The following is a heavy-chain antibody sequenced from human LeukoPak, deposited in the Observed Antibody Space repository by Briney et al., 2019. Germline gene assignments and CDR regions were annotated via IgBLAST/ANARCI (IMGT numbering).Heavy chain of an antibody. CDR1: GGSISSSNW. V-gene: IGHV4-4*02. CDR2: IYHSGST. CDR3: ARDQGTIILGYFDY. J-gene: IGHJ4*02. Sequence: PSGTLSLTRAVSGGSISSSNWWSWVRQPPGKGLEWIGEIYHSGSTNYNPSLKSRVTISVDKSKNQFSLKLSSVTAADTAVYYCARDQGTIILGYFDYWGQGTLVTVSS. D-gene: IGHD3-22*01.